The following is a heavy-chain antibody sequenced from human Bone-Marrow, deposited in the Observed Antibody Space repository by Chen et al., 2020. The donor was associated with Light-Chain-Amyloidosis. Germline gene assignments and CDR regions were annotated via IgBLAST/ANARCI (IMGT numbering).Heavy chain of an antibody. V-gene: IGHV4-39*01. D-gene: IGHD3-22*01. CDR2: IYYSGST. J-gene: IGHJ4*02. Sequence: LQLQESGPGLVKPSETLSLTCTVSGGAIRRTSYYWGWIRQPPGKGLEWIGSIYYSGSTYYNPSLKSRVTISVDTSKNQFSLKLSSVTAADTAVYYCARREDYYYDSSGYYDYWGQGTLVTVSS. CDR1: GGAIRRTSYY. CDR3: ARREDYYYDSSGYYDY.